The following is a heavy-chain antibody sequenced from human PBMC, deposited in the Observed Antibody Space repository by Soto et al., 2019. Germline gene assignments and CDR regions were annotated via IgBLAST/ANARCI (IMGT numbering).Heavy chain of an antibody. D-gene: IGHD1-1*01. Sequence: QVQLVQSGAEVRKPGASVKVSCKASGYTFTSYAMHWVRQAPGQRLEWMGWINAGNGNTKYSQKFQGRVTITRDTSTSTAYMELSILRAENTTVYCSARDLGRWTDYRGQGNLVTDSS. CDR3: ARDLGRWTDY. CDR1: GYTFTSYA. J-gene: IGHJ4*02. V-gene: IGHV1-3*01. CDR2: INAGNGNT.